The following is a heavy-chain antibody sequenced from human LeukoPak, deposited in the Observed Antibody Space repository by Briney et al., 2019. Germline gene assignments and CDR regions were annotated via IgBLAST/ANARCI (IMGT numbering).Heavy chain of an antibody. J-gene: IGHJ4*02. Sequence: GGSLRLSCAASGFTFSSYGMHWVRQAPGKGLEWVAVIWYDGSNKYYADSVKGRFTISRDNSKNTLYLQMNSLRAEDTAVYYCARDLRDGSFDYWGQGTLVTVSS. CDR2: IWYDGSNK. CDR3: ARDLRDGSFDY. V-gene: IGHV3-33*01. CDR1: GFTFSSYG. D-gene: IGHD3-10*01.